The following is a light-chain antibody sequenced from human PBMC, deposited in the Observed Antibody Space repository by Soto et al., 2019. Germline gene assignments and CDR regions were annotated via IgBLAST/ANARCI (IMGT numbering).Light chain of an antibody. CDR1: QSVSTN. Sequence: EIVMSQSPATLSVSPGERATLSCRASQSVSTNLAWYQHKPGQAPRFLIYGASTRATGIPARFSGSGSGTEVTLTISSLQSEDSAVYYCQQYNDLLTFGGGTKVEIK. J-gene: IGKJ4*01. CDR2: GAS. V-gene: IGKV3-15*01. CDR3: QQYNDLLT.